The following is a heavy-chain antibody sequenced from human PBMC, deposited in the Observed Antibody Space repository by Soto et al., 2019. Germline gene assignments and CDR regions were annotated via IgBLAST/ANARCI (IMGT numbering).Heavy chain of an antibody. Sequence: SVKVSCKASGGTFSSYAISWVRQAPGQGLEWMGGIIPIFGTANYAQKFQGRVTITADESTSTAYMELSSLRSEDTAVYYCARRLRSSSSSYYYGMDVWGQGTTVTVSS. CDR2: IIPIFGTA. J-gene: IGHJ6*02. CDR3: ARRLRSSSSSYYYGMDV. D-gene: IGHD6-6*01. V-gene: IGHV1-69*13. CDR1: GGTFSSYA.